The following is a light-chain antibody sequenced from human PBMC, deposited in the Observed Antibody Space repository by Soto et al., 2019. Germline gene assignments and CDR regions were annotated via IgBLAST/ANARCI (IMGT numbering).Light chain of an antibody. CDR1: QSVSSY. CDR2: DAS. V-gene: IGKV3-11*01. J-gene: IGKJ2*01. Sequence: EIVLTQSPATLSLSPGERATLSCRASQSVSSYLAWYQQKPGQAPRLLIYDASNRATGIPARFSGSGSGTDFTLTISSLRSEYSAVYASQQRSNRPSYTFGQGTKLEIK. CDR3: QQRSNRPSYT.